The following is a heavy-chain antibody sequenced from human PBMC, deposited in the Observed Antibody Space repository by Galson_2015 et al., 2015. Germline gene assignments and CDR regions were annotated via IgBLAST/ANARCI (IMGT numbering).Heavy chain of an antibody. J-gene: IGHJ4*02. CDR3: ARVGGDIAARTWGYFDY. V-gene: IGHV3-30-3*01. D-gene: IGHD6-6*01. CDR2: ISYDRSNK. Sequence: SLRLSCAASGFTFSSYAMHWVRQAPGKGLEWVAVISYDRSNKFYADSVKGRFTISRDNSKNTLYLQVNSLRPEDTAVYYCARVGGDIAARTWGYFDYWGQGTLVTVSS. CDR1: GFTFSSYA.